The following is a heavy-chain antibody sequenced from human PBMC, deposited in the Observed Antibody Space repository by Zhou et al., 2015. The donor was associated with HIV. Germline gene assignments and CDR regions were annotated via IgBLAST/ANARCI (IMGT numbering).Heavy chain of an antibody. J-gene: IGHJ4*02. V-gene: IGHV1-69*01. CDR3: ARGGGRDYYDSSGYYGY. CDR2: IIPIFGTA. CDR1: GGTFSSYA. D-gene: IGHD3-22*01. Sequence: QVQLVQSGAEVKKPGSSVKVSCKASGGTFSSYAISWVRQAPGQGLEWMGGIIPIFGTANYAQKFQGRVTITADESTSTAYMELSSLRSEDTAVYYCARGGGRDYYDSSGYYGYWGQGTLVTVSS.